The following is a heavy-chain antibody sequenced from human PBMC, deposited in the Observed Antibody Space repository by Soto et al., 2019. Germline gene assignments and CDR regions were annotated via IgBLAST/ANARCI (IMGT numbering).Heavy chain of an antibody. Sequence: QVQLQQWGAGLLKPSETLSLTCAVYGGSFSGYYWSWIRLPPGKGREWFGEINHSGSTSYNPSLKSRVAILVDTSKSQSSLKLSSVMAADTAVYYCARGYCSGDNCYSVFDYWGQGTLVTVSS. CDR2: INHSGST. D-gene: IGHD2-15*01. V-gene: IGHV4-34*01. J-gene: IGHJ4*02. CDR1: GGSFSGYY. CDR3: ARGYCSGDNCYSVFDY.